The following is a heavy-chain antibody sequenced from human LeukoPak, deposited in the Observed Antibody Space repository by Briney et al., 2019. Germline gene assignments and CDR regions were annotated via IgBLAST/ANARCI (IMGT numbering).Heavy chain of an antibody. D-gene: IGHD4-23*01. J-gene: IGHJ4*02. Sequence: ASVKVSCKASGYSFTSYGISWVRQAPGQGLEWMGWISTYSGNTNYAQELQGRLTMTTDTSTSTAYMELRSLRSDDTAVYYCARDLVTKPNFDYWGQGTQVTVSS. CDR1: GYSFTSYG. CDR2: ISTYSGNT. CDR3: ARDLVTKPNFDY. V-gene: IGHV1-18*01.